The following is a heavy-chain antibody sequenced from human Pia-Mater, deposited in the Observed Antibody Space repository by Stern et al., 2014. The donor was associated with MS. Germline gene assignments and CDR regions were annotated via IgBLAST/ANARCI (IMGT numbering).Heavy chain of an antibody. Sequence: MQLVESGGGLVQPGGSLRLSCAASGFTYTDYWMRWVRQAQGKGPERVAVISNDGNHKYYAGSVKDRFTISRDNSKNKLYLQMNSLRVEDTAVYYCAKHLAERPFDYWGQGTLVTVSS. V-gene: IGHV3-30*18. J-gene: IGHJ4*02. CDR3: AKHLAERPFDY. CDR1: GFTYTDYW. D-gene: IGHD1-1*01. CDR2: ISNDGNHK.